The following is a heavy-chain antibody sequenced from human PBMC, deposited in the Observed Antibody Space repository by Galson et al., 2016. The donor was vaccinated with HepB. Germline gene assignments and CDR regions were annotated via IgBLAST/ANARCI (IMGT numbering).Heavy chain of an antibody. V-gene: IGHV3-11*01. Sequence: SLRLSCAASGFTFSDYYMSWIRQAPGKGLEWVSYISNSRNTIKYADSVKGRFTISRDNAKNALYQQMNSLRAEDTAVYYCVRDSSRGLATPHWGQGTLVTVSS. CDR3: VRDSSRGLATPH. CDR1: GFTFSDYY. D-gene: IGHD2-15*01. CDR2: ISNSRNTI. J-gene: IGHJ1*01.